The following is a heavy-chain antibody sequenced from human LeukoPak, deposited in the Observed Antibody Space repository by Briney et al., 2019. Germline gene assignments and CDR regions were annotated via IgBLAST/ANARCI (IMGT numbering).Heavy chain of an antibody. J-gene: IGHJ2*01. CDR2: IDWDDDK. V-gene: IGHV2-70*11. D-gene: IGHD1-7*01. CDR3: ARTTLTGTTSWYFDL. CDR1: GFSLSTSGMC. Sequence: SGPALVKPTQTLTLTCTVSGFSLSTSGMCVSWIRQPPGKALEWLARIDWDDDKYYSTSLKTRLTISKDTSKNQVVLTMTNMDPVDTATYYCARTTLTGTTSWYFDLWGRGTLVTVSS.